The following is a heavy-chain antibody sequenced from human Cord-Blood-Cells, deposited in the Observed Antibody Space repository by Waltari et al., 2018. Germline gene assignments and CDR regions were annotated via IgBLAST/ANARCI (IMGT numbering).Heavy chain of an antibody. CDR1: GFSHSTIGVG. CDR3: AHRRGYWFDP. V-gene: IGHV2-5*02. J-gene: IGHJ5*02. Sequence: QITLKAAGPTLVKLTQTLTLTCTSSGFSHSTIGVGVSWIRQPPGKALEWLALIYWDDDKRYSPSLKSRLTITKDSSKNQVVLTMTNMDPVDTATYYCAHRRGYWFDPWGQGTLVTVSS. CDR2: IYWDDDK.